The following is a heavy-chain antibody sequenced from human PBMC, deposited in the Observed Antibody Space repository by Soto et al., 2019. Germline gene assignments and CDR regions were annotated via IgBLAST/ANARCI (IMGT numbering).Heavy chain of an antibody. J-gene: IGHJ5*02. V-gene: IGHV1-18*01. CDR2: INAYNGNT. CDR1: DTFTSYG. Sequence: QVQLVQSGAEVKKPGASVKVSCKASDTFTSYGISWVRQAPGQGLEWMGWINAYNGNTNYAQKLQGRVTMTTDTFTSTAYMELRSLRSDDTAVYYCARVLPPFDPWGQGTLVTVSS. CDR3: ARVLPPFDP.